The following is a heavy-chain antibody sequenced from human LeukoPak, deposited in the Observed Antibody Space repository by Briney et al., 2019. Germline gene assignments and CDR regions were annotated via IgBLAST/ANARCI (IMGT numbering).Heavy chain of an antibody. J-gene: IGHJ4*02. V-gene: IGHV3-74*01. D-gene: IGHD3-9*01. Sequence: PGGSLRLSCAASGFTFRTHWMYWIRQAPGKGLVWVSGIKNDGSSTTYADSVKGRFTISRDNARNTLYLQMNSLRDEDTAINYCVRGENYDLLTSTYHCFDYWVQGDLVTVSS. CDR2: IKNDGSST. CDR3: VRGENYDLLTSTYHCFDY. CDR1: GFTFRTHW.